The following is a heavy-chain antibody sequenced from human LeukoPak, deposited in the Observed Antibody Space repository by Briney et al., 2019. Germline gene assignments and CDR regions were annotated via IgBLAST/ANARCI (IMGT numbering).Heavy chain of an antibody. J-gene: IGHJ6*02. V-gene: IGHV1-2*02. CDR1: GYTFTSYY. CDR2: INPNSGGT. D-gene: IGHD3-10*01. CDR3: ARGKMVRGVMSYNYYYYGMDV. Sequence: GASVKVSCKASGYTFTSYYMHWVRQAPGQGLEWMGWINPNSGGTNYAQKFQGRVTMTRDTSISTAYMELSRLRSDDTAVYYCARGKMVRGVMSYNYYYYGMDVWGQGTTVTVSS.